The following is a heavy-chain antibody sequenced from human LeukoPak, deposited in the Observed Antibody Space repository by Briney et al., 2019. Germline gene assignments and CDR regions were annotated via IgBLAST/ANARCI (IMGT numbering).Heavy chain of an antibody. CDR1: GLTFSNYW. V-gene: IGHV3-74*01. CDR3: VVDFQYNCP. J-gene: IGHJ5*02. CDR2: ISTDGRSI. D-gene: IGHD5-24*01. Sequence: GGSLRLSCAASGLTFSNYWMHWVRRAPGKGLVWVSGISTDGRSIVYADSVKGRFTISRDNANNMLYLQSNSLRPEDTAVHYCVVDFQYNCPWGQGTLVTVSS.